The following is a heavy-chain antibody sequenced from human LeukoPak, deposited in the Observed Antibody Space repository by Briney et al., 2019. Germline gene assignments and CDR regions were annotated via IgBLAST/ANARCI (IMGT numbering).Heavy chain of an antibody. D-gene: IGHD3/OR15-3a*01. Sequence: SETLSLTCTVSGGSISSGDYYWSWIRQPPGKGLEWIGYIYYSGSTYYNPSLKSRVPISVDTSENQFALRLSSVTAADTAVYYCARTSRTGEPESFQHWGQGTLVTVSS. CDR2: IYYSGST. J-gene: IGHJ1*01. V-gene: IGHV4-30-4*01. CDR1: GGSISSGDYY. CDR3: ARTSRTGEPESFQH.